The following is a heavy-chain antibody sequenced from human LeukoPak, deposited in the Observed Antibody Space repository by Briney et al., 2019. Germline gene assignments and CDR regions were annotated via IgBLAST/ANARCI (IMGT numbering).Heavy chain of an antibody. Sequence: GGSLRLSCAASGFTFSSYAMSWVRQAPGKGLEWVSAISGSGGGTYYADSVKGRFTISRDNSKNTLYLQMNSLRAEDTAVYYCAKESWAYYYDSSGYYGEGYWGQGTLVTISS. V-gene: IGHV3-23*01. CDR3: AKESWAYYYDSSGYYGEGY. CDR1: GFTFSSYA. D-gene: IGHD3-22*01. J-gene: IGHJ4*02. CDR2: ISGSGGGT.